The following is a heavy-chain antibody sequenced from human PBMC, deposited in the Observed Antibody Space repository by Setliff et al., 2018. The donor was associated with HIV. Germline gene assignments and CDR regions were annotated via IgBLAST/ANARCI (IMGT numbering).Heavy chain of an antibody. D-gene: IGHD1-1*01. V-gene: IGHV3-23*01. J-gene: IGHJ6*03. Sequence: GGSLRLSCAASGFTFSAYAMTWVRQAPGKGPEWVSATTSNGRTTDYAESVRGRFTISRDNAKNSLYLQMSNLRVEDTAVYYCARDSPQGWNRPRDMDVWGKGTTVTVSS. CDR1: GFTFSAYA. CDR3: ARDSPQGWNRPRDMDV. CDR2: TTSNGRTT.